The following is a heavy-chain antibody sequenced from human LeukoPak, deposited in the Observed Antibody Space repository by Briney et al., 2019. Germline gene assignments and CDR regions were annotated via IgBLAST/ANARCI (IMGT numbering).Heavy chain of an antibody. V-gene: IGHV3-74*01. CDR2: SKADGRRT. Sequence: GGSLRLSCAASGFVIGDYWMHWFRQAPGKNPVCVSESKADGRRTTYADSVRGRFDVSRDNAKNTLYLQMNRLSPEDTAVYYCVRGPNDWRGIDYWGQGTLVTVSS. CDR1: GFVIGDYW. CDR3: VRGPNDWRGIDY. D-gene: IGHD3-9*01. J-gene: IGHJ4*02.